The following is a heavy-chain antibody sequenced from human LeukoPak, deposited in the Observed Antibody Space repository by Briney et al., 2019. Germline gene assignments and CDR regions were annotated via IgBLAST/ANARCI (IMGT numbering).Heavy chain of an antibody. CDR1: GFTFSSYG. Sequence: GGSLRLSCAASGFTFSSYGMHWVRQAPGKGLEWVAFIRYDGSNKYYADSVQGRFTISRDNSKNTLYLQMNSLRAEDTAVYYCAKSKVPAAIGRLYYYYYMDVWGKGTTVTASS. V-gene: IGHV3-30*02. CDR2: IRYDGSNK. D-gene: IGHD2-2*02. J-gene: IGHJ6*03. CDR3: AKSKVPAAIGRLYYYYYMDV.